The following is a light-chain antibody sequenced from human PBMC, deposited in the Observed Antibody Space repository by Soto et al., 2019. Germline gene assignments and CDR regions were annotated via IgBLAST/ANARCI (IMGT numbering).Light chain of an antibody. Sequence: DIQMTRSPSSLSASVGDRVTITCRASQGISNYLAWYQQKPGKVPKLLIYAASTLQSGVPSRFSGSGSGTDFTLTISSLQPEDVATYYCQKYNSALSITFGQGTRLEIK. CDR1: QGISNY. J-gene: IGKJ5*01. CDR2: AAS. CDR3: QKYNSALSIT. V-gene: IGKV1-27*01.